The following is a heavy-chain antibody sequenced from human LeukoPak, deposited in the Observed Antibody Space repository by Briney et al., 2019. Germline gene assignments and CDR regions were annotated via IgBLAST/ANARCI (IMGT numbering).Heavy chain of an antibody. CDR3: AKSKFATSGYDGSLDC. Sequence: GGSLRLSCAASGFTFNNDALTWVRQAPGKGLEWVSGIGGSGTTTYYADSVKGRFTISSDNSRTTLYLQMNSLRAEDTAVYYCAKSKFATSGYDGSLDCWGQGTLVTVSS. J-gene: IGHJ4*02. D-gene: IGHD5-12*01. CDR1: GFTFNNDA. CDR2: IGGSGTTT. V-gene: IGHV3-23*01.